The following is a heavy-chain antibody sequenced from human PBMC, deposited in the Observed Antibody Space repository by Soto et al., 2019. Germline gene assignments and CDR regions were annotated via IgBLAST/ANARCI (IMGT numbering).Heavy chain of an antibody. D-gene: IGHD2-2*02. CDR2: IKQDGSEK. CDR3: ARDIIVVVPAAIGWFDP. V-gene: IGHV3-7*03. J-gene: IGHJ5*02. Sequence: PGGSLRLSCAASGFTFSSYWMSWVRQAPGKGLEWVANIKQDGSEKYYVDSVKGRFTISRDNAKNSLYLQMNSLRAEDTAVYYCARDIIVVVPAAIGWFDPWGQGTLVTVSS. CDR1: GFTFSSYW.